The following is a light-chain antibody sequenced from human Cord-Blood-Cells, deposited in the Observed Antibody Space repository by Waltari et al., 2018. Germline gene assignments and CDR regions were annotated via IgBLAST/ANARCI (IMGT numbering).Light chain of an antibody. V-gene: IGLV1-47*01. CDR1: STNIGRNY. Sequence: QSVLTQPPSASGTPGRRVTISCSGSSTNIGRNYVYWYQQLPGTAPKLLIYRNNQRPSGVPDRFSGSKSGTSASLAISGLRSEDEADYYCAAWDDSLSGWVFGGGTKLTVL. J-gene: IGLJ3*02. CDR3: AAWDDSLSGWV. CDR2: RNN.